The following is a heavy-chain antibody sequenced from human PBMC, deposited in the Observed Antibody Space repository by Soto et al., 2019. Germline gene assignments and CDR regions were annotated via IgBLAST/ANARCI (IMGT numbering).Heavy chain of an antibody. V-gene: IGHV1-2*02. Sequence: QVQLVQSGAEVKKPGASVKVSCKASGYTFTGYFMHWVRQAPGQGLEWMGWINSNSGATKYAQKFQGRVTLSRDTSISTAYLELSGLRSDATAVYYCARGGGTILAPLPWGQGTLVNVS. J-gene: IGHJ5*02. CDR1: GYTFTGYF. D-gene: IGHD3-3*01. CDR2: INSNSGAT. CDR3: ARGGGTILAPLP.